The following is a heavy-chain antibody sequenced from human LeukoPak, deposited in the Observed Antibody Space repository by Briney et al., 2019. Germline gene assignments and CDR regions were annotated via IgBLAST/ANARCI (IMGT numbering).Heavy chain of an antibody. CDR3: ASTSRYYLDY. Sequence: SETLSLTCTVSGGSISGSSYYWGWIRQPPGKGLEWIGSIYYSGSTYYNPSLKSRVTISVDTSKNQFSLKLSSVTAADTAVYYCASTSRYYLDYWGQGTLVTVSS. J-gene: IGHJ4*02. CDR2: IYYSGST. CDR1: GGSISGSSYY. V-gene: IGHV4-39*01. D-gene: IGHD5-12*01.